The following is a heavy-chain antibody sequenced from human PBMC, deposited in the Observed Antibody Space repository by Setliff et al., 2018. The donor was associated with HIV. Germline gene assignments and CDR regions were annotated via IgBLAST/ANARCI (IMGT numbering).Heavy chain of an antibody. CDR1: SGSISTSSYY. Sequence: TLSLTCIVSSGSISTSSYYWGWIRQPPGKGLEWIGSIYFTGTTYYNRSLKSRVTISVDASRNQFSLELISVTAADTAVYYCARGKFRSTWSLFADYFFDSWGQGTLVTVSS. CDR2: IYFTGTT. J-gene: IGHJ4*02. D-gene: IGHD2-8*02. V-gene: IGHV4-39*01. CDR3: ARGKFRSTWSLFADYFFDS.